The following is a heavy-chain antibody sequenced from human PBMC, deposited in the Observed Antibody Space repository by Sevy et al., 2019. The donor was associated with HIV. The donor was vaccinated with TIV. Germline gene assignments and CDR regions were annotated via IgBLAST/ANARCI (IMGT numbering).Heavy chain of an antibody. D-gene: IGHD1-26*01. CDR2: INPDGSEK. CDR1: GFTFSSHW. Sequence: GGSLRLSCAPSGFTFSSHWMTWVRQAPGKGLEWVANINPDGSEKYHVESVKGRFTISRDNAKNYLYLQMHSLRVEDTAVYYCAKTYGGGSFDYWGQGTLVTVSS. V-gene: IGHV3-7*01. J-gene: IGHJ4*02. CDR3: AKTYGGGSFDY.